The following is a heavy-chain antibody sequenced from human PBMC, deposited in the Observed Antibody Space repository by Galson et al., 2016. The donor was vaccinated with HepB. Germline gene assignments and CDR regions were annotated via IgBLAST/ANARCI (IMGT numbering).Heavy chain of an antibody. CDR2: IYPGDSDT. D-gene: IGHD2-15*01. J-gene: IGHJ3*01. V-gene: IGHV5-51*01. CDR1: GYSFTSYW. Sequence: QSGAEVKKPGESLKISCKGSGYSFTSYWIGWVRQMPGKGLEWMGIIYPGDSDTTYSPSFQGQVTISADKSISTAYLQWSTLKASDTAMYYCTRSTRRYCSGGTCYSIDAFDLWGQGTMVTVSS. CDR3: TRSTRRYCSGGTCYSIDAFDL.